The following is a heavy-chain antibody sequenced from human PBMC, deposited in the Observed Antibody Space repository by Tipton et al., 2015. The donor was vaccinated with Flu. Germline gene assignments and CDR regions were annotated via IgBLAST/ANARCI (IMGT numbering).Heavy chain of an antibody. D-gene: IGHD4-17*01. CDR1: GFTFSDYG. J-gene: IGHJ4*02. CDR3: AKEPTRNYGDYEDYFDY. Sequence: SLRLSCAASGFTFSDYGMHWVRQAPGKGLEWVAVMSYDGGNKYYADSVKGRFTISRDNSKNRLYLQMNSLRAEDTAVYYCAKEPTRNYGDYEDYFDYWGQGTVVTVSS. CDR2: MSYDGGNK. V-gene: IGHV3-30*18.